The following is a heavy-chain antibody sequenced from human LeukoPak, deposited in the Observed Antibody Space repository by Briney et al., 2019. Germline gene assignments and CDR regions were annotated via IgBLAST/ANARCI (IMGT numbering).Heavy chain of an antibody. CDR2: IIPIFGTA. CDR1: GGTFSSYA. V-gene: IGHV1-69*13. CDR3: ARQNYYDSSGYLTSYYFDY. J-gene: IGHJ4*02. Sequence: ASVKVSCKASGGTFSSYAISWVRQAPGQGLEWMGGIIPIFGTANCAQKFQGRVTITADESTSTAYMELSSLRSEDTAVYYCARQNYYDSSGYLTSYYFDYWGQGTLVTVSS. D-gene: IGHD3-22*01.